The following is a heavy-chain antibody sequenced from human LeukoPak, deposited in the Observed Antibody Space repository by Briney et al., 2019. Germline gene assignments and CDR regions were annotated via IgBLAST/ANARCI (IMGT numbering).Heavy chain of an antibody. CDR3: AREGDDMIVYDY. V-gene: IGHV3-7*01. CDR2: IKQDGSEK. J-gene: IGHJ4*02. CDR1: GFTFSSYW. D-gene: IGHD3-22*01. Sequence: PGGSLTLSCAASGFTFSSYWMSWVRQAPGKGLEWVANIKQDGSEKYYVDSVKGRFTISRDNAKNSLYLQMNSLKAEDTAVYYCAREGDDMIVYDYWGQGTLVTVSS.